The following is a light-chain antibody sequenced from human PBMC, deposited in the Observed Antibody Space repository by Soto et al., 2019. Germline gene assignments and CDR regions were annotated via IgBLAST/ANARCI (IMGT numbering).Light chain of an antibody. CDR3: SSYTTSSTLV. V-gene: IGLV2-14*03. J-gene: IGLJ3*02. Sequence: QSALTQPASVSGSPGQSITISCTGTSSDVGGYNYVSWYQQHPGKAPKLMIYDVSNRPSGVSDRFSGSKSGSTASLTISGLQPEDEADYYRSSYTTSSTLVFGGGTQLTVL. CDR2: DVS. CDR1: SSDVGGYNY.